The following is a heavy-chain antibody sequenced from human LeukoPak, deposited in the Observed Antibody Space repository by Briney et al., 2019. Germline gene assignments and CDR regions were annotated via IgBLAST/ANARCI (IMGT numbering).Heavy chain of an antibody. CDR2: ISSTSSTI. V-gene: IGHV3-48*01. CDR3: ARVSYDSIDY. CDR1: GFTFSSYA. J-gene: IGHJ4*02. D-gene: IGHD3-22*01. Sequence: PGGSLRLSCAASGFTFSSYAMSWVRQAPGKGLEWVSYISSTSSTIHYADSVKGRFTISRDNAKNSLYLQMNSLRADDTAVYYCARVSYDSIDYWGQGTLVTVSS.